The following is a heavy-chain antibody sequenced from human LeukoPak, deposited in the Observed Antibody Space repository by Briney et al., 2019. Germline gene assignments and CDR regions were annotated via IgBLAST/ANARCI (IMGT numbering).Heavy chain of an antibody. D-gene: IGHD4-17*01. V-gene: IGHV3-13*01. J-gene: IGHJ6*02. CDR1: GFTFSSYD. Sequence: GGSLRLSCAASGFTFSSYDMHWVRQATGKGLEWVSAIGTAGDTYYPGSVKGRFTISRENAKNSLYLQMNSLRAGDTAVYYCARGLPENDYGDYYYYYYGMDVWGQGTTVTVSS. CDR2: IGTAGDT. CDR3: ARGLPENDYGDYYYYYYGMDV.